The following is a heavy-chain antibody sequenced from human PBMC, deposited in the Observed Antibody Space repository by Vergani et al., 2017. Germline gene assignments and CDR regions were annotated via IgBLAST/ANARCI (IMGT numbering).Heavy chain of an antibody. J-gene: IGHJ3*02. V-gene: IGHV1-58*02. D-gene: IGHD3-10*01. CDR3: AVNSSMVRGAIDAFDI. Sequence: QMQLVQSGPEVKKPGTSVKVSCKASGFTFTSSAMQWVRQARGQRLEWIGWIVVGSGNTNYAQKFQERVTITRDMSTSTAYMELSSLRSEDTAVYYCAVNSSMVRGAIDAFDIWGQGTMVTVSS. CDR2: IVVGSGNT. CDR1: GFTFTSSA.